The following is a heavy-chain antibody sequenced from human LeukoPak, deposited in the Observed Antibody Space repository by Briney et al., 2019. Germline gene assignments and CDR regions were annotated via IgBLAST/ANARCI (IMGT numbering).Heavy chain of an antibody. CDR2: IYYSGST. V-gene: IGHV4-59*08. J-gene: IGHJ6*02. D-gene: IGHD3-10*01. CDR1: GGSISSYY. CDR3: ARQGSGSYYNSKAYYYYGMDV. Sequence: SETLSITCTVSGGSISSYYCSWIRQPPGKGPEWIGYIYYSGSTNYNPSLRSRVTISVDTSKNHFSLKLSSVTAADTAVYYCARQGSGSYYNSKAYYYYGMDVWGQGTTVTVSS.